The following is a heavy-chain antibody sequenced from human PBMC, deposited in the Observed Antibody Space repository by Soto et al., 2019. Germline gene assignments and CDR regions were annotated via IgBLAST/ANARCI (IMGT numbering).Heavy chain of an antibody. V-gene: IGHV4-4*02. D-gene: IGHD6-19*01. Sequence: QVQLQESGPGLVKPSGTLSLTGAVSSGSITSSNWWSWVRQPPGKGLEWIGEIYHSGSTNYNPSPKSRVTISVDKSKNVFSLKPSSVTAADTAMYYCAGGAVAGTSPAYWGQGTLVTVSS. CDR3: AGGAVAGTSPAY. J-gene: IGHJ4*02. CDR2: IYHSGST. CDR1: SGSITSSNW.